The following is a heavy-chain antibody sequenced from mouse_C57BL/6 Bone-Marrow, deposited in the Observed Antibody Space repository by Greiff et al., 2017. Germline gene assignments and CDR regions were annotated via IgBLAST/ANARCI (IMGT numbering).Heavy chain of an antibody. J-gene: IGHJ2*01. CDR1: GYAFSSSW. CDR3: ATDGHWDYFDY. CDR2: IYPGDGDT. D-gene: IGHD2-3*01. Sequence: VQLQQSGPELVKPGASVKISCKASGYAFSSSWMNWVKQRPGKGLEWIGRIYPGDGDTNYNGKFKGKATLTADKSSSTAYMQLSSLTSEDSAVYFCATDGHWDYFDYWGQGTTLTVSS. V-gene: IGHV1-82*01.